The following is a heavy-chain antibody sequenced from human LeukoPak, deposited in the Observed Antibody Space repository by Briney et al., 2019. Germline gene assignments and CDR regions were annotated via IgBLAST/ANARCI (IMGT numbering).Heavy chain of an antibody. CDR2: ISAYNGNT. Sequence: ASVKVSCKASGYTFTSYGISWVRQAPGQGLEWMGWISAYNGNTNYAQKLQGRVTMTTDTSTSTAYMELRSLRSDDTAVYYCARGRAVVRSRTHNWFDPWGQGTLVTVSS. V-gene: IGHV1-18*01. D-gene: IGHD4-23*01. J-gene: IGHJ5*02. CDR3: ARGRAVVRSRTHNWFDP. CDR1: GYTFTSYG.